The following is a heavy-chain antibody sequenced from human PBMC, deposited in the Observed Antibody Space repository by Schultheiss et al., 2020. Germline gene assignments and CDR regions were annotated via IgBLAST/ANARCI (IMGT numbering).Heavy chain of an antibody. CDR2: INHSGST. Sequence: SETLALTCAVYGGSFSGYYWSWIRQPPGKGLEWIGEINHSGSTNYNPSLKSRVTISVDTSKNQFSLKLSSVTAADTAVYYCARGPSSHYYYYYGMDVWGQGTTVTV. J-gene: IGHJ6*02. V-gene: IGHV4-34*01. CDR3: ARGPSSHYYYYYGMDV. CDR1: GGSFSGYY.